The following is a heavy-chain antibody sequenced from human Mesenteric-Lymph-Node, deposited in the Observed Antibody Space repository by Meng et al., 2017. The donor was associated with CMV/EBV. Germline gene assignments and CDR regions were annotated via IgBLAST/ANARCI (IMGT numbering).Heavy chain of an antibody. J-gene: IGHJ4*02. CDR3: ARLNVVAVRGVITRSLDY. Sequence: FSSYAISWVRHAPGQGLEWLGGIIPIFGTANYAQKFQGRVTITADESTSTAYMELSSLRSEDTAVYYCARLNVVAVRGVITRSLDYWGQGTLVTVSS. D-gene: IGHD3-10*01. V-gene: IGHV1-69*01. CDR2: IIPIFGTA. CDR1: FSSYA.